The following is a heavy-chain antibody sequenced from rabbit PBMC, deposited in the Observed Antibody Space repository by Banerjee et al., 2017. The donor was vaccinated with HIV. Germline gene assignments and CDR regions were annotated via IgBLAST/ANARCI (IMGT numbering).Heavy chain of an antibody. Sequence: QSLEESGGDLVKPGASLTLTCTASGFSFSSSYYMCWVRQAPGKGLEWIACIDGGSSGSTYYASWAKGRFTISKTSSTTVTLQMTSLTAADTATYFCARDNTGSILFFNLWGQGTLVTVS. D-gene: IGHD1-1*01. V-gene: IGHV1S40*01. CDR2: IDGGSSGST. CDR1: GFSFSSSYY. CDR3: ARDNTGSILFFNL. J-gene: IGHJ4*01.